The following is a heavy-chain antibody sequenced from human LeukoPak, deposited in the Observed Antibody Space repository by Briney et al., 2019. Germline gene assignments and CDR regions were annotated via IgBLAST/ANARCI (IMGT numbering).Heavy chain of an antibody. V-gene: IGHV4-34*01. Sequence: SETLSLTCAVYGGSFISGYYWTFIRQPPGKGLEWIGEIHHSGSTNYNPSLKSRVTISLDTSKNQFSLKLNSVTAADTALYYCADSMIRGVPKSWGQGTLVTVSS. D-gene: IGHD3-10*01. CDR2: IHHSGST. CDR1: GGSFISGYY. J-gene: IGHJ5*02. CDR3: ADSMIRGVPKS.